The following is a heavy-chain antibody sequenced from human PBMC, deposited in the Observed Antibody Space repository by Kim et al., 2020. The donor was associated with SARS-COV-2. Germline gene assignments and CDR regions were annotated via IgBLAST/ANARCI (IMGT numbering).Heavy chain of an antibody. V-gene: IGHV4-34*01. CDR3: ASSIRGYRLRWAY. J-gene: IGHJ4*02. Sequence: SETLSLTCAVYGGSFSGYSWSWNRQPPGKGLEWIGEINHSGSTNYNPSLKSRVTISVDTSKNQFSLKLSSVTAADTAVYYCASSIRGYRLRWAYWGEGTLVTVSS. CDR2: INHSGST. D-gene: IGHD5-12*01. CDR1: GGSFSGYS.